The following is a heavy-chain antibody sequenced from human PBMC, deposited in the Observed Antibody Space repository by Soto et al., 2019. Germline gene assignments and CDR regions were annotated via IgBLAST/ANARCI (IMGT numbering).Heavy chain of an antibody. J-gene: IGHJ6*02. CDR2: ISSSSSYI. V-gene: IGHV3-21*01. CDR1: GFTFSSYS. CDR3: ARVMQVPGTDYYYYYYGMDV. D-gene: IGHD2-2*01. Sequence: KPGGSLRLSCAASGFTFSSYSMNWVRQAPGKGLEWVSSISSSSSYIYYADSVKGRFTISRDNAKNSLYLQMNSLRAEDTAVYYCARVMQVPGTDYYYYYYGMDVWGQGTTVTVSS.